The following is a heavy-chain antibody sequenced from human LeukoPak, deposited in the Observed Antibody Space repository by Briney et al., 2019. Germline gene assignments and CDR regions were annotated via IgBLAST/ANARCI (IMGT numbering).Heavy chain of an antibody. CDR3: ASRGSSGYEEGLDY. D-gene: IGHD6-19*01. Sequence: ASVKVSCKASGYTFSSYYMHWVRQAPGQGLEWMGIINPSGGSTSYAQKFQGRITMTRDTSTSTAYMELRSLRSDDTAVYYCASRGSSGYEEGLDYRGQGTLVTVSS. J-gene: IGHJ4*02. CDR2: INPSGGST. V-gene: IGHV1-46*01. CDR1: GYTFSSYY.